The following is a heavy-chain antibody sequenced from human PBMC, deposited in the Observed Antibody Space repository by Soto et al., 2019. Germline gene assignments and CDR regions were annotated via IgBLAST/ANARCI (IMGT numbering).Heavy chain of an antibody. CDR1: GGSFSSYY. CDR2: INHSGST. D-gene: IGHD3-3*01. CDR3: ARRAHAFWP. J-gene: IGHJ5*02. Sequence: SETLSLTCAVYGGSFSSYYWSWIRQPPGKGLEWIGEINHSGSTNYNPSLKSRVTISVDTSKSQFSLKLSSVTAADTAVYYCARRAHAFWPWGQGPLVTLSS. V-gene: IGHV4-34*01.